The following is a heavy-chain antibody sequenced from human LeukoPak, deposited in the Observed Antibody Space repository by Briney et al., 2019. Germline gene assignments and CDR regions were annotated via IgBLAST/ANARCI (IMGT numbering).Heavy chain of an antibody. D-gene: IGHD3-22*01. CDR1: GGTFISYA. J-gene: IGHJ5*02. CDR3: ARGGYYYDSSGYGWGYNWFDT. Sequence: ASVKVSCKASGGTFISYAISWVRQAPAQGLEWMGGIIPIFGTANYAQKFQGRVTITTDESTSTAYMELSSLRSEDTAVYYCARGGYYYDSSGYGWGYNWFDTWGQGNLVTVSS. V-gene: IGHV1-69*05. CDR2: IIPIFGTA.